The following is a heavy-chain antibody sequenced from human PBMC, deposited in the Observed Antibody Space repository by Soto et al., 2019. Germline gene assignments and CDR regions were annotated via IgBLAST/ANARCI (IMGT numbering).Heavy chain of an antibody. V-gene: IGHV4-38-2*01. Sequence: SETLSLTCAVSGYSISSGYYWGWIRQSAGKGLEWIGRIDTSGTTNYNPSLKSRVTMSVDASKNHFSLNLSSVTAADTAVYYCARGPRGYVYYHGMDVWGQGTTVTVSS. CDR3: ARGPRGYVYYHGMDV. J-gene: IGHJ6*02. D-gene: IGHD3-10*01. CDR2: IDTSGTT. CDR1: GYSISSGYY.